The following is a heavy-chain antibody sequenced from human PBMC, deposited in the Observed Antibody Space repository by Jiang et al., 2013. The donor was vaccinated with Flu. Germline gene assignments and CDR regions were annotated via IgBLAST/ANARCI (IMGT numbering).Heavy chain of an antibody. CDR1: GFSLSTSGMC. CDR2: IDWDDDK. J-gene: IGHJ4*02. D-gene: IGHD2-2*01. V-gene: IGHV2-70*01. CDR3: ARILLRTSHWGYFDY. Sequence: KPTQTLTLTCTFSGFSLSTSGMCVSWIRQPPGKALEWLALIDWDDDKYYSTSLKTRLTISKDTSKNQVVLTMTNMDPVDTATYYCARILLRTSHWGYFDYWGQGTLVTVSS.